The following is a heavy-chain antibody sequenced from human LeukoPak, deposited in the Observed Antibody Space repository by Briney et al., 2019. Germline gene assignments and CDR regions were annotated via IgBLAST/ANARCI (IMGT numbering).Heavy chain of an antibody. CDR1: GFTFSIYG. CDR3: ARVKSGYSYGPHYYYYYYMDV. Sequence: PGGSLRLSCAASGFTFSIYGMNWVRQAPGKGLEWVSGISPGGDIPYYADSVKGRFTISRDNAKNSLYLQMNSLRAEDTAVYYCARVKSGYSYGPHYYYYYYMDVWGKGATVTVSS. V-gene: IGHV3-23*01. J-gene: IGHJ6*03. D-gene: IGHD5-18*01. CDR2: ISPGGDIP.